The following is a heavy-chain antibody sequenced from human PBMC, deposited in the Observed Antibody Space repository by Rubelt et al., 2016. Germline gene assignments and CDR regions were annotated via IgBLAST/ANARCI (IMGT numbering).Heavy chain of an antibody. J-gene: IGHJ4*02. CDR3: AKSEAPFIVGATEYYYFDY. V-gene: IGHV3-23*01. Sequence: QAPGKGLEWVSAISGSGGSTYYADSVKGRFTISRDNSKNTLYLQMNSLRAEDTAVYYCAKSEAPFIVGATEYYYFDYWGQGTLVTVSS. D-gene: IGHD1-26*01. CDR2: ISGSGGST.